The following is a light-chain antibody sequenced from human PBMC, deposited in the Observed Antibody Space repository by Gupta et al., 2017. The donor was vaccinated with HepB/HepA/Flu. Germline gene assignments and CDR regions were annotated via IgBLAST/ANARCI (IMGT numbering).Light chain of an antibody. CDR1: QSLLHSNGYNY. J-gene: IGKJ1*01. Sequence: DIVMIQSPLSLPVTPGEPASISCRSSQSLLHSNGYNYLNWYLQKPGQSPQLLIYLGSNRASGVPDRFSGSGSGTDFTLKINRGEAEDVGDYYCKQDLQTPTTFGQGTKVEIK. V-gene: IGKV2-28*01. CDR2: LGS. CDR3: KQDLQTPTT.